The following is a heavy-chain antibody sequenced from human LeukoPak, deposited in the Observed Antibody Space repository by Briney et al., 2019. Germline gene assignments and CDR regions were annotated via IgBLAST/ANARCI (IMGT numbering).Heavy chain of an antibody. CDR3: ARDSEYSRLIQH. Sequence: PGGSLRLSCAASGLTFSGYGMHWVRQAPGKGLEWVAVIWYDGSNAYYADSVKGRFTVSRDNAKNTLYLQMNSLRVEDTAVYYCARDSEYSRLIQHWGQGTLVTVSS. CDR2: IWYDGSNA. D-gene: IGHD2-15*01. V-gene: IGHV3-33*01. CDR1: GLTFSGYG. J-gene: IGHJ1*01.